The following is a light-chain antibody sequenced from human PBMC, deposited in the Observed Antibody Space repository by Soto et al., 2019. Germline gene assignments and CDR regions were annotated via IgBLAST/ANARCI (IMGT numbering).Light chain of an antibody. Sequence: EIVLTQSPGTLSLSPGERATLSCRASQSVSSSYLAWYQQEPGQAPRLLIYGASSRATGIPDRFSGSGSGTDFTLTISRLEAEYFAVYYCQQYGSSPYTFGQGTKLEIK. CDR2: GAS. J-gene: IGKJ2*01. V-gene: IGKV3-20*01. CDR1: QSVSSSY. CDR3: QQYGSSPYT.